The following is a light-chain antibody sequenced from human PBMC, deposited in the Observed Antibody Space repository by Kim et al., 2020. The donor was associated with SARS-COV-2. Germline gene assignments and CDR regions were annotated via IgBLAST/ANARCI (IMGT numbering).Light chain of an antibody. V-gene: IGLV3-21*04. CDR1: SNGSKS. CDR3: QVWDSSSVV. Sequence: ARGRAAGGTCGGSSNGSKSVPWYHQEPAQAPVLVINYDTDRPSGIPERFSGSNSGNTATLTVGKVEAGDEAYYFCQVWDSSSVVFGGGTQLTVL. CDR2: YDT. J-gene: IGLJ2*01.